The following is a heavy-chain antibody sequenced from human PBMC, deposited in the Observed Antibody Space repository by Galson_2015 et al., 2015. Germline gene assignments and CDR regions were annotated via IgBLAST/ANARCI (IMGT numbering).Heavy chain of an antibody. Sequence: SLRLSCAASGFTVSSNYMSWVRQAPGKGLEWVTVIYSGGSTYYADSVKGRFTISRDSSKNTLYLQMNSLRAEDTAVYYCARAASWELGAFDIWGQGTMVTVSS. CDR3: ARAASWELGAFDI. J-gene: IGHJ3*02. CDR1: GFTVSSNY. V-gene: IGHV3-66*02. CDR2: IYSGGST. D-gene: IGHD1-26*01.